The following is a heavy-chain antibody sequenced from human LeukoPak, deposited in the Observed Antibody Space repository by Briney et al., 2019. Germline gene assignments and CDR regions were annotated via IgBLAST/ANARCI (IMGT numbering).Heavy chain of an antibody. J-gene: IGHJ6*02. CDR3: ARDRFFGMDV. CDR2: INSDGGST. Sequence: GGSLRLSCAAFGFTFSTYWMHWVRQAPGKGLVWVSRINSDGGSTTYADSVKGRFTISRDNAKNMLYLQMNSLRAEDTAVYYCARDRFFGMDVWGQGTTVTVSS. CDR1: GFTFSTYW. V-gene: IGHV3-74*01.